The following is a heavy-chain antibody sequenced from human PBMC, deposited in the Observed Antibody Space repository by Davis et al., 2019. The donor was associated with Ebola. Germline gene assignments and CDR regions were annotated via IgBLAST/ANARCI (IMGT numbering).Heavy chain of an antibody. J-gene: IGHJ4*02. V-gene: IGHV3-30-3*01. CDR3: ARAGGNSEAY. CDR1: GFTFSSYA. D-gene: IGHD4-23*01. CDR2: ISYDGSNK. Sequence: PGGSLRLSCAASGFTFSSYAMHWVRQAPGKGLEWVAVISYDGSNKYYADSVKGRFTISRDNSKNTLYLQMNSLRAEDTAVYYCARAGGNSEAYWGQGTLVTVSS.